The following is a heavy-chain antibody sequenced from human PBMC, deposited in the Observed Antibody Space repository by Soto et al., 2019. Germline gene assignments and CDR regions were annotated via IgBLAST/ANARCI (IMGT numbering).Heavy chain of an antibody. CDR3: ARDLFGDYDYYYGMDV. Sequence: SETLSLTCTVSGGSVSSGSYYWSWIRQPPGKGLEWIGYIYYSGSTNYNPSLKSRVTISVDTSKNQFSLKLSSVTAADTAVYYCARDLFGDYDYYYGMDVWGQGTTVTVSS. CDR1: GGSVSSGSYY. CDR2: IYYSGST. J-gene: IGHJ6*02. D-gene: IGHD3-10*02. V-gene: IGHV4-61*01.